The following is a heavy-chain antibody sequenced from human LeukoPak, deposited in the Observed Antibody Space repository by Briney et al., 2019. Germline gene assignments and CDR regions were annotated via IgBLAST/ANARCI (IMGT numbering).Heavy chain of an antibody. V-gene: IGHV4-4*07. Sequence: SETLSLTCTVSGGSISSHSWSWIRLPAGKGLEWIGRIYTSGSTNSNPSLKSRVTMSVDTPKIQFSLMLSSVTAADAAVYYCVRGLYDSSTYRAFHIWGQGTMVTVSS. CDR3: VRGLYDSSTYRAFHI. D-gene: IGHD3-22*01. J-gene: IGHJ3*02. CDR2: IYTSGST. CDR1: GGSISSHS.